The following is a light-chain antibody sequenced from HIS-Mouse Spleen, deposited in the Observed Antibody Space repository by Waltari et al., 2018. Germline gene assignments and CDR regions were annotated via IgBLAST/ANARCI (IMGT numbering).Light chain of an antibody. CDR2: DDS. J-gene: IGLJ2*01. CDR1: NIGSKS. V-gene: IGLV3-21*03. Sequence: SYVLTQPPSVSVAPGKTARITCGGNNIGSKSVHWYQQKPGQAPVLVVYDDSDRPSGSPGRFDGSNSGNTATLTISRVEAGDEADDYCQVWDSSSDHVVFGGGTKLTVL. CDR3: QVWDSSSDHVV.